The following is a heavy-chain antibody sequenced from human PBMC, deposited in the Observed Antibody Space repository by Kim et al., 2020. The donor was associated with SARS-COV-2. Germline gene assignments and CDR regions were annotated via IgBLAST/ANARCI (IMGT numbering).Heavy chain of an antibody. CDR2: IYYSGST. CDR1: GGSISSGGYY. CDR3: ARSGIVATAH. Sequence: SETLSLTCTVSGGSISSGGYYWSWIRQHPGKGLEWIGYIYYSGSTYYNPSLKSRVTISVDTSKNQFSLKLSSVTAADTAVYYCARSGIVATAHWGQGTLVTVSS. J-gene: IGHJ4*02. V-gene: IGHV4-31*03. D-gene: IGHD5-12*01.